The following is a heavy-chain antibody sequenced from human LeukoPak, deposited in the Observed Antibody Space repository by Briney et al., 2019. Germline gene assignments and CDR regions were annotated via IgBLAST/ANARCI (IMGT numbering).Heavy chain of an antibody. CDR1: GYTFTSYT. J-gene: IGHJ6*03. V-gene: IGHV7-4-1*02. Sequence: ASVKVSCKASGYTFTSYTMNWVRQAPGQGLEWMGWINTNTGNPTYAQGFTGRFVFSLDTSVSTAYLQISSLKAEDTAVYYCARVGTPFFYYYMDVWGKGTTVTVSS. CDR2: INTNTGNP. D-gene: IGHD1-14*01. CDR3: ARVGTPFFYYYMDV.